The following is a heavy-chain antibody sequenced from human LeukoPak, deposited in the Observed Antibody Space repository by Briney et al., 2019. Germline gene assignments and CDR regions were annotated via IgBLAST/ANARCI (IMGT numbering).Heavy chain of an antibody. J-gene: IGHJ4*02. CDR2: INPNSGGT. Sequence: ASVKVSCKASGYTFTCYYMHWVRQAPGQGLEWMGWINPNSGGTNYVQKLQGRVTMTRETSISTAYMELSRLTSDDAAVYYCASNASRSFLCGYWGQRTLVTVSS. CDR1: GYTFTCYY. V-gene: IGHV1-2*02. D-gene: IGHD6-13*01. CDR3: ASNASRSFLCGY.